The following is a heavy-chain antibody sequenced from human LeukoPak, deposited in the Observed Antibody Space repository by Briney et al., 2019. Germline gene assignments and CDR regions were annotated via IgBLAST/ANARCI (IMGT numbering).Heavy chain of an antibody. V-gene: IGHV1-8*01. Sequence: GASVKVSCKASGYTFTSYDINWVRQATGQGLEWMGWMNPNSGNTGYAQKFQGRVTMTRNTSISTAYMELSSLRSEDTAVYYCARENRDGYDEFGWFDPWGQGTLVTVSS. CDR1: GYTFTSYD. CDR3: ARENRDGYDEFGWFDP. J-gene: IGHJ5*02. D-gene: IGHD5-24*01. CDR2: MNPNSGNT.